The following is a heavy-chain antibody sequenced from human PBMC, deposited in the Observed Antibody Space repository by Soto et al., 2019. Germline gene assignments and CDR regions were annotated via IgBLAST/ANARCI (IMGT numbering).Heavy chain of an antibody. V-gene: IGHV3-11*05. D-gene: IGHD3-10*01. CDR1: GFTFSDYY. J-gene: IGHJ6*02. CDR3: ARGYGITMVRGVSGMDV. CDR2: ISSSSSYT. Sequence: QVQLVESGGGLVKPGGSLRLSCAASGFTFSDYYMSWIRQAPGKGLEWVSYISSSSSYTNYADSVKGRFTISRANAKNSLYLQMNGLRAEDTAVYYCARGYGITMVRGVSGMDVWGQGTTVTVSS.